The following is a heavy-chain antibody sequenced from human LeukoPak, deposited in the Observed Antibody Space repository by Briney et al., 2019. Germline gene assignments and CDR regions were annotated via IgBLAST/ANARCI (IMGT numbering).Heavy chain of an antibody. CDR1: GFTFSSYW. CDR3: ARGVVYPAWSGPHWSDY. D-gene: IGHD3-3*01. Sequence: GVLRLSCAASGFTFSSYWMSWVRQAPGKGLEWVANIKQDGSEKYYVDSVKGRFTISRDNAKNSLYLQMNSLRAEDTAVYYCARGVVYPAWSGPHWSDYWGQGALVTVSS. V-gene: IGHV3-7*01. J-gene: IGHJ4*02. CDR2: IKQDGSEK.